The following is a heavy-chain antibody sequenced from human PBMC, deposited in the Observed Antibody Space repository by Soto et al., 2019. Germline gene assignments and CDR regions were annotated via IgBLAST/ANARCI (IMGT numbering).Heavy chain of an antibody. V-gene: IGHV1-3*01. CDR2: INAGNGNT. J-gene: IGHJ6*02. D-gene: IGHD5-12*01. CDR3: ARDDGGYSGYGERDYYYGMDV. CDR1: GYTFTRYA. Sequence: QVQLVQSGAEMKKPGASVKVSCKASGYTFTRYAMHWVRQAPGQRLEWMGWINAGNGNTEYSQKFQGRVTITRDTYASTAYMEVSSLTSEDTAVYYCARDDGGYSGYGERDYYYGMDVWGQGTTVTVSS.